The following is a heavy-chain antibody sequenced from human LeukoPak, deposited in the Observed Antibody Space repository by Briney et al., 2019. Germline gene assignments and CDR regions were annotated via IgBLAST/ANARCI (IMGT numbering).Heavy chain of an antibody. CDR3: ARVRVYSSSWYTRSPDDYYYMDV. D-gene: IGHD6-13*01. CDR1: GFTFSSYS. J-gene: IGHJ6*03. CDR2: ISSSSSYI. V-gene: IGHV3-21*01. Sequence: GRSLRLSCAASGFTFSSYSMNWVRQAPGKGLEWVSSISSSSSYIYYADSVKGRFTISRDNAKNSLYLQMNSLRAEDTAVYYCARVRVYSSSWYTRSPDDYYYMDVWGKGTTVTVSS.